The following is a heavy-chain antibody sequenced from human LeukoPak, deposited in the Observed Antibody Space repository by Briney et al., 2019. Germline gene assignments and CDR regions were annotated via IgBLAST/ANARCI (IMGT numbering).Heavy chain of an antibody. D-gene: IGHD6-19*01. CDR2: INHSGST. Sequence: SETLPLTCTVSGGSISSYYWSWIRQPPGKGLEWIGEINHSGSTNYNPSLKSRVTISVDTSKNQFSLKLSSVTAADTAVYYCARSSSGWYDYDIYWGQGTLVTVSS. V-gene: IGHV4-34*01. CDR1: GGSISSYY. CDR3: ARSSSGWYDYDIY. J-gene: IGHJ4*02.